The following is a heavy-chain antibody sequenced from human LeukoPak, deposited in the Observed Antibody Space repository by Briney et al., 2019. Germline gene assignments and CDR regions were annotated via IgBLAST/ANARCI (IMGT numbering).Heavy chain of an antibody. Sequence: PGGSLRLSXAASGFTFSSYRMNWVRQAPGKGLEGGASISSSSSYIYYADQVKGRYTISRDNDKNSLYLQIYSLRAEDTAVYSCAPPLTYDDSSGYYYGDYWGQGTLVTVSS. D-gene: IGHD3-22*01. V-gene: IGHV3-21*04. CDR2: ISSSSSYI. CDR1: GFTFSSYR. CDR3: APPLTYDDSSGYYYGDY. J-gene: IGHJ4*02.